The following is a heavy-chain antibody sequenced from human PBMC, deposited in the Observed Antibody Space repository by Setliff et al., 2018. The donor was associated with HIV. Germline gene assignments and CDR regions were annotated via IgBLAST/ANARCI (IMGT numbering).Heavy chain of an antibody. D-gene: IGHD3-10*01. Sequence: GGSLRLSCAVSGITFGNAWMSWVRQAPGKGLEWVGRIKSKADGGATDYAAPVKGRFSISSDDSKNMLYLQMNSLETEDTAVYYCTTDLIIRGVIIDGALRWGQGTLVTVSS. CDR3: TTDLIIRGVIIDGALR. V-gene: IGHV3-15*01. CDR2: IKSKADGGAT. CDR1: GITFGNAW. J-gene: IGHJ4*02.